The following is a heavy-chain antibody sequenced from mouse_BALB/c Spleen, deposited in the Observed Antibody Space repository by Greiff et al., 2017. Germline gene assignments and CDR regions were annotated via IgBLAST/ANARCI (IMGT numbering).Heavy chain of an antibody. CDR1: GFTFSSYA. D-gene: IGHD2-3*01. Sequence: EVQRVESGGGLVKPGGSLKLSCAASGFTFSSYAMSWVRQTPEKRLEWVASISSGGSTYYPDSVKGRFTISRDNARNILYLQMSSLRSEDTAMYYCANDGYYAMDYWGQGTSVTVSS. CDR2: ISSGGST. V-gene: IGHV5-6-5*01. CDR3: ANDGYYAMDY. J-gene: IGHJ4*01.